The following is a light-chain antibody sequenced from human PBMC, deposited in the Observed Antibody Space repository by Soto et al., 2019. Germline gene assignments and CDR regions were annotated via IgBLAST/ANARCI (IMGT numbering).Light chain of an antibody. V-gene: IGLV2-14*01. J-gene: IGLJ1*01. CDR2: DVN. CDR3: NSFTTSSTHV. CDR1: SSDVGATNH. Sequence: QSVLTQPASVSGSPGQSITISCTGTSSDVGATNHVSWFQQHPGKVPKLMIYDVNNRPSGVSNRFSGSKSGNTASLTISGLQVEDEADYYCNSFTTSSTHVFGTGTKVTVL.